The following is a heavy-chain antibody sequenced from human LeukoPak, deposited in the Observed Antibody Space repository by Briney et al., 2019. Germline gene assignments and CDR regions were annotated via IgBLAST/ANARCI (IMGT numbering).Heavy chain of an antibody. CDR1: GFTFSSYA. CDR3: ARGAYCSGNCPGAFDI. V-gene: IGHV3-33*01. D-gene: IGHD2-21*02. Sequence: PGRSLRLSCAASGFTFSSYAMYWVRQAPGKGLEWVAVIWHDGSNKNYADSVKGRFTISRDNSKNTLYMQINSLRAEDTAVYYCARGAYCSGNCPGAFDIWGQGTMVTVSS. J-gene: IGHJ3*02. CDR2: IWHDGSNK.